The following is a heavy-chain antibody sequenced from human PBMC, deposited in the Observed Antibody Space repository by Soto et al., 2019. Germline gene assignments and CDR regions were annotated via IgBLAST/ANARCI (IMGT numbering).Heavy chain of an antibody. Sequence: SETLSLTCPVSGGSITNYYWSWIRQSPGKVLDWIGCSYYSGSTSYNPSLRSRVTISIDTSKTQFSLRLRSVTAADTAVYYCARRQNWNNLFDTWGQGTLVTVS. CDR2: SYYSGST. CDR1: GGSITNYY. J-gene: IGHJ5*02. D-gene: IGHD1-1*01. V-gene: IGHV4-59*08. CDR3: ARRQNWNNLFDT.